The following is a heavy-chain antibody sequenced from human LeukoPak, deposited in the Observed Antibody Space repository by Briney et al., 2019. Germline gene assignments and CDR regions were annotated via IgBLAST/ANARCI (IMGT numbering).Heavy chain of an antibody. V-gene: IGHV1-2*02. CDR1: GYTFTGYY. J-gene: IGHJ4*02. Sequence: ASVKVSCKASGYTFTGYYMHWVRQAPGQGLEWMGWINPNSGGTNYAQKFQGRVTMTRDTSISTAYMELSRLRSDDTAVYYCARRYCSSTSCYMLADYWGQGTLVTVSS. D-gene: IGHD2-2*02. CDR3: ARRYCSSTSCYMLADY. CDR2: INPNSGGT.